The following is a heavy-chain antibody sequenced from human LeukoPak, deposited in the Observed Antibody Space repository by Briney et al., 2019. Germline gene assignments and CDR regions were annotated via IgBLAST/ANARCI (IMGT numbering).Heavy chain of an antibody. CDR2: IRYDGSNK. CDR1: GFTFSSYG. Sequence: GGSLRLSCAASGFTFSSYGMHWVRQAPGKGLEWVAFIRYDGSNKYYADSVKGRFTIFRDNSKNTLYLQMNSLRAEDTAVYYCAKVGSVNYREDYWGQGTLVTVSS. J-gene: IGHJ4*02. V-gene: IGHV3-30*02. CDR3: AKVGSVNYREDY. D-gene: IGHD4-17*01.